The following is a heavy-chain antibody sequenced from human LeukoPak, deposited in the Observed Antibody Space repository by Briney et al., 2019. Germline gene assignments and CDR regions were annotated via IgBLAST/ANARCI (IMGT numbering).Heavy chain of an antibody. CDR2: IYYSGST. Sequence: SETLSLTCTDSGGSIRSSSYYWGWIRQAPGKGLELIGSIYYSGSTYYNPSLKSRVTISVDTSKNQFSLKLSSVTAADTAVYYCARHLSDYYGSGSYFNSWGQGTLVTVSS. V-gene: IGHV4-39*01. CDR1: GGSIRSSSYY. CDR3: ARHLSDYYGSGSYFNS. D-gene: IGHD3-10*01. J-gene: IGHJ4*02.